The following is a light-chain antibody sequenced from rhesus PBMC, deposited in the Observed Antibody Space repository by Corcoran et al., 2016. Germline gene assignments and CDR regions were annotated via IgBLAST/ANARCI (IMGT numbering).Light chain of an antibody. V-gene: IGKV1-66*01. Sequence: DIQMTQSPSSLPASVGDRVSITCRASQGINNYLRWYQQKPGKAPEALIYYASSLETGVPSRFSGGRSGTDYTLTITSLQPEDFATYYCQQYYSSPWTFGQGTKVEIK. CDR1: QGINNY. CDR3: QQYYSSPWT. CDR2: YAS. J-gene: IGKJ1*01.